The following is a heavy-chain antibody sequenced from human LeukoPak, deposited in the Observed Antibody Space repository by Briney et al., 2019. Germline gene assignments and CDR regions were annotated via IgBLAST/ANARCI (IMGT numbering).Heavy chain of an antibody. CDR1: GFTFSSYS. CDR2: ITSSSSTI. Sequence: GGSLRLSCAASGFTFSSYSMNWVRQAPGKGLEWVSYITSSSSTICYADSVKGRFTISRDNAKNSLYLQMNSLRAEETAVYYCARNPYGSGSYNFDYWGQGTLVTVSS. V-gene: IGHV3-48*01. D-gene: IGHD3-10*01. J-gene: IGHJ4*02. CDR3: ARNPYGSGSYNFDY.